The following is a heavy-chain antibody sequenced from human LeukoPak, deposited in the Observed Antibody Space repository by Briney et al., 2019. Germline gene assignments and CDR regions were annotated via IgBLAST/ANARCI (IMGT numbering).Heavy chain of an antibody. D-gene: IGHD2-2*01. J-gene: IGHJ5*02. CDR2: IYTSGST. Sequence: SETLSLTCTVSGGSISSYYWSWIRQPAGKGLEWIGRIYTSGSTNYNPSLKSQVTMSVDTSKNQFSLKLSSVTAADTAVYYCARDRLVPAARGRYNWFDPWGQGTLVTVSS. V-gene: IGHV4-4*07. CDR3: ARDRLVPAARGRYNWFDP. CDR1: GGSISSYY.